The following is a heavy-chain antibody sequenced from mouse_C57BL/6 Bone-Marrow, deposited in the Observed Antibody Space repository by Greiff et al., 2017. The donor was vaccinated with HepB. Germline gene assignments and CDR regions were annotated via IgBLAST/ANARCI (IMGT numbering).Heavy chain of an antibody. V-gene: IGHV1-78*01. D-gene: IGHD1-1*01. Sequence: VKLVESDAELVKPGASVKISCKVSGYTFTDHTIHWMKQRPEQGLEWIGYIYPRDGSTKYNEKFKGKATLTADKSSSTAYMQLNSLTSEDSAVYFCARLDYGSSFYWYFDVWGTGTTVTVSS. CDR2: IYPRDGST. J-gene: IGHJ1*03. CDR1: GYTFTDHT. CDR3: ARLDYGSSFYWYFDV.